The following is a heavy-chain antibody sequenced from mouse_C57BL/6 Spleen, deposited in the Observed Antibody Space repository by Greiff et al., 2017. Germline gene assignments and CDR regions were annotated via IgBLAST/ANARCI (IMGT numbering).Heavy chain of an antibody. J-gene: IGHJ4*01. Sequence: EVQVVESGGDLVKPGGSLKLSCAASGFTFSSYGMSWVRQTPDKRLEWVAIISSGGSYTYYPDSVKGRFTISRDNAKNTLYLQMSSLKSEETAMYYCAGSRDYEEYYYAMDYWGQGTSVTVSS. CDR3: AGSRDYEEYYYAMDY. CDR1: GFTFSSYG. D-gene: IGHD2-4*01. V-gene: IGHV5-6*01. CDR2: ISSGGSYT.